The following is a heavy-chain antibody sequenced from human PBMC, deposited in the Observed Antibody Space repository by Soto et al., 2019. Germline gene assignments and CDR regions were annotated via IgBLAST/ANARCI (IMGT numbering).Heavy chain of an antibody. D-gene: IGHD2-15*01. CDR3: ARHCSGGSCLYYYGMDV. Sequence: GASVKVSCKASGYTLNSYGISWVRQAPGQALGWMGWISAYNGNTNSAQKLQGRVTMTTDTSTSTAYMELRSLRSDDTAVYYCARHCSGGSCLYYYGMDVWGQGTTVTVSS. J-gene: IGHJ6*02. CDR2: ISAYNGNT. CDR1: GYTLNSYG. V-gene: IGHV1-18*04.